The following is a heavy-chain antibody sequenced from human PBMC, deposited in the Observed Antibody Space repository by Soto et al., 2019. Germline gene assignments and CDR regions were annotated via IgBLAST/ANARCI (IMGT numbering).Heavy chain of an antibody. V-gene: IGHV3-21*01. D-gene: IGHD5-12*01. J-gene: IGHJ4*02. CDR3: ATALYSGFDY. Sequence: VGSLRLSRAASGFTFSSYSMNWVRQAPGKGLEWVSSISSSSSYIYYADSVKGRFTISRDNAKNSLYLQMNSLRAEDTAVYYCATALYSGFDYWGQGTLVTVSS. CDR2: ISSSSSYI. CDR1: GFTFSSYS.